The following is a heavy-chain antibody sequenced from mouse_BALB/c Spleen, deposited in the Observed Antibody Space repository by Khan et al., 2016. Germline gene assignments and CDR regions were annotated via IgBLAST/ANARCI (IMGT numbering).Heavy chain of an antibody. J-gene: IGHJ4*01. CDR1: GYTFTDYA. CDR3: AREELNYDNAIDY. Sequence: VQLQESGAELVRPGVSVKISCKGSGYTFTDYAIHWVKPSHAKSLERMGVISTYYGDISYNQKFEGQATMTVDKSSSTAYVELASLTDEDSAIYSGAREELNYDNAIDYWGQGTSVPVSS. D-gene: IGHD2-1*01. CDR2: ISTYYGDI. V-gene: IGHV1S137*01.